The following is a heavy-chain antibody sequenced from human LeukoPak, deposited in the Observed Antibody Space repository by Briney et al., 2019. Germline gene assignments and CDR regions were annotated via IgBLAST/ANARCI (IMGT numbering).Heavy chain of an antibody. CDR1: GGSISSYY. V-gene: IGHV4-59*01. D-gene: IGHD1-26*01. Sequence: PSQTLSLTCTVSGGSISSYYWSWIRQPPGKGLEWIGYIYYSGRTNYNPSLKSRVTISVDTSKSQFSLKLSSVTAADTAVYDCARLVGYGYFDYWGQGTRVSVSS. J-gene: IGHJ4*02. CDR2: IYYSGRT. CDR3: ARLVGYGYFDY.